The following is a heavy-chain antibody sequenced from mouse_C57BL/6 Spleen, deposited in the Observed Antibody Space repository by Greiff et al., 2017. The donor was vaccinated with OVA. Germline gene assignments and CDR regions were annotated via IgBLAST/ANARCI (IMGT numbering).Heavy chain of an antibody. Sequence: QVQLQQSGAELMKPGASVKLSCKATGYTFTGYWIEWVKQRPGHGLEWIGEILPGGGSTNYNEKFKGKAPLTADTASNTAYMQLSSLTTEDSAIYYCARRTGTDYWGQGTTLTVSS. D-gene: IGHD4-1*01. J-gene: IGHJ2*01. V-gene: IGHV1-9*01. CDR3: ARRTGTDY. CDR2: ILPGGGST. CDR1: GYTFTGYW.